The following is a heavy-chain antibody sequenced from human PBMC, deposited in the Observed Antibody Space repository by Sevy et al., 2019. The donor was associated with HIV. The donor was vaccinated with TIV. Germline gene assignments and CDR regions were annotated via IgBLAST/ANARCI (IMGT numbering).Heavy chain of an antibody. J-gene: IGHJ4*02. CDR2: LSGSGGNT. CDR1: GFSFSDFA. D-gene: IGHD1-26*01. V-gene: IGHV3-23*01. Sequence: GGSLRLSCAASGFSFSDFAMNWVRQAPGKGLEWVSVLSGSGGNTFYADSVKGRFTISRDNSKNTMYLQMNNLRAEDTAIYYCAKGLREWEVQGAFDYWGPGTLVTVSS. CDR3: AKGLREWEVQGAFDY.